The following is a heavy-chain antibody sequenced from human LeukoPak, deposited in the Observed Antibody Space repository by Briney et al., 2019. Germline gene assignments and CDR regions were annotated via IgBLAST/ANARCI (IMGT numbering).Heavy chain of an antibody. Sequence: SETLSLTCTVSGGSISSSNYYWGWIRQPPGKGLEWLGTIYYSGSTYYDPSLKGRVTISVDTSKNQFSLKLSSVTAADTAVYYCARESPYLIAAAGTVVDYWGQGTLVTVSS. CDR2: IYYSGST. J-gene: IGHJ4*02. CDR1: GGSISSSNYY. D-gene: IGHD6-13*01. CDR3: ARESPYLIAAAGTVVDY. V-gene: IGHV4-39*07.